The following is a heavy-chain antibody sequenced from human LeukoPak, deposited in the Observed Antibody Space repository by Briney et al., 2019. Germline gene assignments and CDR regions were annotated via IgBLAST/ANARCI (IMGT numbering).Heavy chain of an antibody. D-gene: IGHD5-24*01. CDR2: ISHDGRTK. CDR1: GFNFDNFA. V-gene: IGHV3-30-3*02. CDR3: AKQMAVDYLDY. Sequence: GGSLRLSCVVSGFNFDNFAMHWVRQPLGKGLEWVAVISHDGRTKYYADSMKGRITISRDDSKNTLFLQMNNLRSEDTAVYYCAKQMAVDYLDYWGQGTLVTVSS. J-gene: IGHJ4*02.